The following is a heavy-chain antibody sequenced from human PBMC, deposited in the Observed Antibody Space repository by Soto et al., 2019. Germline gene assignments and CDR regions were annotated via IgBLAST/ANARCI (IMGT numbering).Heavy chain of an antibody. D-gene: IGHD3-22*01. CDR3: ARTLRSGYKQ. V-gene: IGHV4-34*01. CDR1: GGSFIGYY. CDR2: INHSGST. J-gene: IGHJ4*02. Sequence: SETLSLTCAVYGGSFIGYYWSWIRQPPGKGLEWIGEINHSGSTNYNPSLKSRVTISVDTSKNQFSLKLSSVTAADTAVYYCARTLRSGYKQWGQGTLVTVS.